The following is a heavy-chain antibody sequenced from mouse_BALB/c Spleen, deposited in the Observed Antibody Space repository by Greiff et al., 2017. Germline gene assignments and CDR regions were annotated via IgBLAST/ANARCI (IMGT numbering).Heavy chain of an antibody. V-gene: IGHV2-9*02. D-gene: IGHD3-2*01. Sequence: VQLKESGPGLVAPSQSLSITCTVSGFSLTSYGVHWVRQPPGKGLEWLGVIWAGGSTNYNSALMSRLSISKDNSKSQVFLKMNSLQTDDTAMYYCARDLDSSGPVDYWGQGTTLTVSS. CDR3: ARDLDSSGPVDY. CDR2: IWAGGST. J-gene: IGHJ2*01. CDR1: GFSLTSYG.